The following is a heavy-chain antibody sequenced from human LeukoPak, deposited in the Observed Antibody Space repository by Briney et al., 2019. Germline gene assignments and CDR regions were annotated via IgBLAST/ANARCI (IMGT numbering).Heavy chain of an antibody. Sequence: PGESLRLSCAASGFVFSRYRMNWVRHAPGKGLEWVSSIAFDTGNTFYADSVKGRFTVSRDNAMNSLYLQMNSLRAEDTAVYYCASGSSYDFWSGYYRFRYWGQGTLVTVSS. CDR2: IAFDTGNT. J-gene: IGHJ4*02. V-gene: IGHV3-21*06. CDR3: ASGSSYDFWSGYYRFRY. CDR1: GFVFSRYR. D-gene: IGHD3-3*01.